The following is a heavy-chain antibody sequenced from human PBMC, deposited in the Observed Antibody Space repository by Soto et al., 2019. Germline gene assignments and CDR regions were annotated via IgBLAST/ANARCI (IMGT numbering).Heavy chain of an antibody. CDR1: GFTFSSYS. CDR2: ISSSSYI. V-gene: IGHV3-21*01. D-gene: IGHD2-2*01. J-gene: IGHJ3*02. Sequence: PGGSLRLSCAASGFTFSSYSMNWVRQAPGKGLEWVSSISSSSYIYYADSVKGRFTISRDNAKNSLYLQMNSLRAEDTAVYYCARDGGYCSSTSCPVPAFDIWGQGTMVTVSS. CDR3: ARDGGYCSSTSCPVPAFDI.